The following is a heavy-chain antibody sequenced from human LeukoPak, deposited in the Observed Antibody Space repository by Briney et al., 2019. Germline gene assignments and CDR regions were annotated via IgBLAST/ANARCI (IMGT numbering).Heavy chain of an antibody. Sequence: PSETLSLTCAVYGGSFRGYYWSWIRQPPGKGLEWIGEINHSGSTNYNPSLKSRVTISVDTSKNQFSLKLSSVTAADTAVYYCARGPGDVGDFDYWGQGTLVTVSS. CDR3: ARGPGDVGDFDY. D-gene: IGHD1-26*01. V-gene: IGHV4-34*01. CDR1: GGSFRGYY. CDR2: INHSGST. J-gene: IGHJ4*02.